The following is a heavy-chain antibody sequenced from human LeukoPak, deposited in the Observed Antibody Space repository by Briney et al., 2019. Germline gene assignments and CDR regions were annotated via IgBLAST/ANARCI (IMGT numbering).Heavy chain of an antibody. D-gene: IGHD4-17*01. CDR1: GFTFSSYS. CDR3: ARLLVMTTYWFDP. J-gene: IGHJ5*02. CDR2: ISSSSSYI. V-gene: IGHV3-21*04. Sequence: PGGSLRLSCAASGFTFSSYSMNWVRQAPGKGLEWVSSISSSSSYIYYADSVKGRFTISRDNAKNSLYLQMNSLRAEDTAVYYCARLLVMTTYWFDPWGQGTLVTVSS.